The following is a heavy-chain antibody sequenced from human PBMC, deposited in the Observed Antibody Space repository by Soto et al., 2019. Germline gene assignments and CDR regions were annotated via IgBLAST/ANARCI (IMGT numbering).Heavy chain of an antibody. V-gene: IGHV4-61*01. CDR3: ATYYDIFQY. CDR2: ISYSGST. Sequence: SETLSLTCTVSGVSVSSNSYYWSWIRQPPGKGLEWIGYISYSGSTNYNPSLKSRVTISVDTSKNRFSLKLSSVTAADTAVYYCATYYDIFQYWGQGTLVTSPQ. D-gene: IGHD3-9*01. J-gene: IGHJ4*02. CDR1: GVSVSSNSYY.